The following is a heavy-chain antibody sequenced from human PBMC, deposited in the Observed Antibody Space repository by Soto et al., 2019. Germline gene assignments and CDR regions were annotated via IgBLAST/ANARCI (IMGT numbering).Heavy chain of an antibody. CDR1: GGSVSSGSYY. D-gene: IGHD3-22*01. J-gene: IGHJ4*02. Sequence: SETLSLTCTVSGGSVSSGSYYWSWIRQPPGKGLEWIGYIYYSGSTNYNPSLKSRVTISVDTSKNQFSLKLSSVTAADTAVYYCARDQNYGRSGYYFWGQGTMLTVYS. CDR3: ARDQNYGRSGYYF. V-gene: IGHV4-61*01. CDR2: IYYSGST.